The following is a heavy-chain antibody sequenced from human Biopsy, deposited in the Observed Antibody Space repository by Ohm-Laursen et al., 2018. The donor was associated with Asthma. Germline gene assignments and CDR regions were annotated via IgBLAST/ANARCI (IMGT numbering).Heavy chain of an antibody. D-gene: IGHD3-3*01. V-gene: IGHV3-30*18. CDR2: ISYDGSNK. CDR1: GFSFSNYG. J-gene: IGHJ6*02. CDR3: AKWDTYYDFWSGYYTRYNYYYYGMDV. Sequence: SLRLSCAASGFSFSNYGMHWVRQAPGKGLEWVAVISYDGSNKYYADSVKGRFTISRDNSKNTLYLQMNSLRAEDTAVYYCAKWDTYYDFWSGYYTRYNYYYYGMDVWGQGTTVTVSS.